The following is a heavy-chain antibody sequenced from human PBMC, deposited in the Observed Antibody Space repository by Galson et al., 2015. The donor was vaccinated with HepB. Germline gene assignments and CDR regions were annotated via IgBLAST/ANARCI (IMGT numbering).Heavy chain of an antibody. CDR1: GFTFSIYG. Sequence: SLRLSCAASGFTFSIYGMTWVRQAPGKGLEWISTINDNGLKTYYADSVKGRFTISRDNSKSALLLQIDSLRVEDTAVYYCAKDNESRGFDHWGQGTLVTVSS. CDR2: INDNGLKT. J-gene: IGHJ4*02. V-gene: IGHV3-23*01. D-gene: IGHD2-8*01. CDR3: AKDNESRGFDH.